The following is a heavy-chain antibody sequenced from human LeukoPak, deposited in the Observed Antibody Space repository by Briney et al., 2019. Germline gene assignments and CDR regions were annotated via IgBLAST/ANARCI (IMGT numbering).Heavy chain of an antibody. Sequence: SETLSLTCTVSGGSVSPYYWSWIRQPPGKGLEWIGYVYYNGSTNYNPSLKTRVTISVDTFKNQFSLRLSSVTTADTAVYYCARIIPYEYGYIDHWGQGTLVTVSS. V-gene: IGHV4-59*02. J-gene: IGHJ4*02. CDR1: GGSVSPYY. CDR3: ARIIPYEYGYIDH. D-gene: IGHD3-10*01. CDR2: VYYNGST.